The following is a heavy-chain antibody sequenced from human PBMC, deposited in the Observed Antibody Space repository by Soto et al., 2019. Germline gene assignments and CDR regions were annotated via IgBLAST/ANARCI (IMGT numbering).Heavy chain of an antibody. CDR3: ASGIQLWLRRINNGYSG. J-gene: IGHJ4*02. D-gene: IGHD5-18*01. CDR2: IIPMFGTA. CDR1: GGTFSTYA. Sequence: QVQLVQSGAEVKKPESSVKVSCKAPGGTFSTYAISWVRQAPGQGLEWIGGIIPMFGTANYAQRFQDRVTINADESTNTVYMELSSLRAENTAVYFCASGIQLWLRRINNGYSGWGQGTLVTVSS. V-gene: IGHV1-69*12.